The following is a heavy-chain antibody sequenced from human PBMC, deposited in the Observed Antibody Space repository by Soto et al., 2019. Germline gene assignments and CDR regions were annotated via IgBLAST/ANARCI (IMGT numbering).Heavy chain of an antibody. J-gene: IGHJ5*02. CDR3: ARDAGPYGDYVWWFDP. D-gene: IGHD4-17*01. V-gene: IGHV1-69*12. CDR1: GGTFSSYA. CDR2: IIPIFGTA. Sequence: QVQLVQSGAEVKKPGSSVKVSCKASGGTFSSYAISWVRQAPGQGLEWMGGIIPIFGTANYAQKFQGRVTITADESTSTAYMELSSLRSEDTAMYYCARDAGPYGDYVWWFDPWGQGTLVTVSS.